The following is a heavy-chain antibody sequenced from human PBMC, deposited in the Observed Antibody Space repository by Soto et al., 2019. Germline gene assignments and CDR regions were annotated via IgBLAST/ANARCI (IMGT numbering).Heavy chain of an antibody. Sequence: EVQLVESGGGLVQPGGSLRLSCAASGFSFSSYWMSWVRQAPGKGLEWVANIAHDGSEKYYVDSVKGRFTISRDNAKNSLYLQMNSLRAEDTAVYYGAREDHSTYNYWGQGTLGTVSS. CDR1: GFSFSSYW. CDR3: AREDHSTYNY. CDR2: IAHDGSEK. V-gene: IGHV3-7*04. J-gene: IGHJ4*02. D-gene: IGHD4-4*01.